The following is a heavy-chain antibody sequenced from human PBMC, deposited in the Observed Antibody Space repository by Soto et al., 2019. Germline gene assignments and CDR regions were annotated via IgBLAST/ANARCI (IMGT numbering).Heavy chain of an antibody. CDR1: GGSISSYC. CDR2: IYYSGST. D-gene: IGHD3-10*01. V-gene: IGHV4-59*01. CDR3: AGSGSSPYYYYGMDV. J-gene: IGHJ6*02. Sequence: ASETLSLTCAVSGGSISSYCWSWIRQPPGKGLEWIGYIYYSGSTNYNPSLKSRVTISVDTSKNQFPLKLISVTAAATAVYYCAGSGSSPYYYYGMDVWGQGTTVTVSS.